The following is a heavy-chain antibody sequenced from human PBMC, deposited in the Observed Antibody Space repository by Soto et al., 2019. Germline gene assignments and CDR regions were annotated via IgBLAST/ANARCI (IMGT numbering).Heavy chain of an antibody. J-gene: IGHJ4*02. CDR2: IIPILGIA. D-gene: IGHD4-17*01. CDR1: GGTFSSYT. Sequence: QVQLVQSGAEVKKPGSSVKVSCKASGGTFSSYTISWVRQAPGQGLEWMGRIIPILGIANYAQKFQGRVTITADKSTSTAYMELSSLRSEETAVYYCARDDYGDYGEFDYWGQGTLVTVSS. CDR3: ARDDYGDYGEFDY. V-gene: IGHV1-69*08.